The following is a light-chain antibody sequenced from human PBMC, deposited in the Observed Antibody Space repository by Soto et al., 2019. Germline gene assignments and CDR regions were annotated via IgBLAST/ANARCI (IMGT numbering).Light chain of an antibody. CDR3: QQNGSSPVT. CDR1: QSVSSTY. J-gene: IGKJ5*01. V-gene: IGKV3-20*01. CDR2: GAS. Sequence: EIVLTQSPGTLSLSPGERATLSCRASQSVSSTYLAWYQQKPGQPPRLLIYGASSRATGIPDRFSGSGSGTDIPLIITRLYADYVADYYRQQNGSSPVTFGQGTRLEIK.